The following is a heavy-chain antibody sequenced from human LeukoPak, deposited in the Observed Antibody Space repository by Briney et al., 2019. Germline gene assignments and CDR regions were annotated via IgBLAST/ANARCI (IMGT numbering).Heavy chain of an antibody. V-gene: IGHV3-74*03. CDR1: RLTFSNYL. J-gene: IGHJ4*02. CDR3: ASDAPTVGTLDY. D-gene: IGHD5-12*01. Sequence: GGSLRLSCEASRLTFSNYLMHWVRQAPGKGLMWVSSINTDGSSTTYADSVKGRFTVSRDNTKNTLYLQMNSLRAEDTAVYYCASDAPTVGTLDYWGQGTLVTVS. CDR2: INTDGSST.